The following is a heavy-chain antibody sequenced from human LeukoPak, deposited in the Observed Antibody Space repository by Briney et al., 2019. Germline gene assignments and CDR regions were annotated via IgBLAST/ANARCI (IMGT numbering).Heavy chain of an antibody. J-gene: IGHJ6*03. Sequence: PGGSLRLSCQTSGFVFSNYGMHWVRQAPGKGLEWVSYISSRGTTIYYADSVKGRFTISRDNAKNSLYLQMNSLRAEDTAVYYCARASGGDRTMADYYMDVWGKGTTVTVSS. CDR1: GFVFSNYG. D-gene: IGHD5-18*01. CDR3: ARASGGDRTMADYYMDV. CDR2: ISSRGTTI. V-gene: IGHV3-48*03.